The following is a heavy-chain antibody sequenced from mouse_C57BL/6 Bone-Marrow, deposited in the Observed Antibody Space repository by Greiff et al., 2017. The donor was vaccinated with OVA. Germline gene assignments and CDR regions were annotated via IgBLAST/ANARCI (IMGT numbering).Heavy chain of an antibody. D-gene: IGHD1-1*01. CDR1: GYTFTSYW. CDR3: ARSDYYGSSPYYFDY. J-gene: IGHJ2*01. CDR2: IDPSASYP. V-gene: IGHV1-69*01. Sequence: QVQLQQPGAELVMPGASVKLSCKASGYTFTSYWMHWVKQRPGQGLEWIGEIDPSASYPNYNQKFKGKSTLTVDNSSSTADMQLSSLTSEDSAVYYCARSDYYGSSPYYFDYWGQGTTLTVSS.